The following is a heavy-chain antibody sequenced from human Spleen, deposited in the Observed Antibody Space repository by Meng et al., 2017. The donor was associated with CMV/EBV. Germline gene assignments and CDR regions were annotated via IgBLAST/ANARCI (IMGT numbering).Heavy chain of an antibody. Sequence: LRLYCAASGLTFSDYYMTWIRQAPGKGLECISYIGSGGLTIYYAGSVKGRFTISRDNAKNSLYLQMNSLRAEDTAVYYCASGLGIPWGQGTLVTVSS. D-gene: IGHD1-26*01. CDR1: GLTFSDYY. V-gene: IGHV3-11*04. J-gene: IGHJ5*02. CDR2: IGSGGLTI. CDR3: ASGLGIP.